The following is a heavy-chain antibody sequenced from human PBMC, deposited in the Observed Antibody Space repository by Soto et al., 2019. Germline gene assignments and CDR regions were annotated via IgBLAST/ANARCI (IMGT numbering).Heavy chain of an antibody. J-gene: IGHJ5*02. CDR3: ARVGLEVFRFDP. D-gene: IGHD3-10*01. CDR1: GGTFSSYA. V-gene: IGHV1-69*13. Sequence: SVKVSCKASGGTFSSYAISWVRQAPGQGLEWMGGIIPIFGTANYAQKFQGRVTITADESTSTAYMELSSLRSEDTAVYYCARVGLEVFRFDPWGQGTLVTVSS. CDR2: IIPIFGTA.